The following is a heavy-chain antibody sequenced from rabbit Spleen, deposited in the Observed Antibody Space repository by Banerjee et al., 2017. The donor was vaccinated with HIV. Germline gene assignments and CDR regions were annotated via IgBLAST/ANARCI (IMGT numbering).Heavy chain of an antibody. CDR1: GFDFSTYG. Sequence: QEQLVESGGGLVQPGGSLKLSCKASGFDFSTYGVSWVRQGPGKGLEWIGYIDAGSGKTYYASWAKGRFTISKTSSTTVTLQMTSLTGADTATYFCARGAASDLWGPGTLVTVS. CDR3: ARGAASDL. V-gene: IGHV1S45*01. D-gene: IGHD1-1*01. J-gene: IGHJ4*01. CDR2: IDAGSGKT.